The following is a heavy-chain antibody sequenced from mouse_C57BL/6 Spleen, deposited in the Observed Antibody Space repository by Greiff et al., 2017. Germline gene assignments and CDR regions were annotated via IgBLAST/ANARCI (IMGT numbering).Heavy chain of an antibody. V-gene: IGHV1-15*01. Sequence: VQLQQSGAELVRPGASVTLSCKASGYTFTDYEMHWVKQTPVHGLEWIGAIDPETGGTAYNQKFKGKAILTADKYSSTAYMELRSLTSEDSAVYYSTKGDYYGSRAYWGQGTTLTVSS. D-gene: IGHD1-1*01. CDR3: TKGDYYGSRAY. CDR2: IDPETGGT. J-gene: IGHJ2*01. CDR1: GYTFTDYE.